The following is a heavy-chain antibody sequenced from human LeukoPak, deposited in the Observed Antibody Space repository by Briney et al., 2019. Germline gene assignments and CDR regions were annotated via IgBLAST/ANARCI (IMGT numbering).Heavy chain of an antibody. V-gene: IGHV3-21*01. D-gene: IGHD4-17*01. CDR1: GFTFSSYS. CDR3: ARSSTSLYGDYDN. CDR2: ISSSSSYI. J-gene: IGHJ4*02. Sequence: GGSLRLSCAASGFTFSSYSMNWVRQAPGKGLEWVSSISSSSSYIYYADSVKGRFTISRDNAKNSLYLQMNSLRAEDTAVYYCARSSTSLYGDYDNWGQGTLVTVSS.